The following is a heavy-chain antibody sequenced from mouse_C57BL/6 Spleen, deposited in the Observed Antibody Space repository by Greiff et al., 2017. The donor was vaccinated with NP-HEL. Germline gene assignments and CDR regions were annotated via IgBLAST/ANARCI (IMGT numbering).Heavy chain of an antibody. CDR2: IYPGSGST. V-gene: IGHV1-55*01. CDR3: AAGYYWYFDV. J-gene: IGHJ1*03. CDR1: GYTFTSYW. Sequence: QVQLQQSGAELVKPGASVKMSCKASGYTFTSYWITWVKQRPGQGLEWIGDIYPGSGSTNYNEKFKSKATLTVDTSSSTAYMQLSSLTSEDSAVYYCAAGYYWYFDVWGTGTTVTVSS. D-gene: IGHD2-2*01.